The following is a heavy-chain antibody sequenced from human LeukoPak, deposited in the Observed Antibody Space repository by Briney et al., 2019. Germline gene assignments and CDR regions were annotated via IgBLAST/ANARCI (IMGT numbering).Heavy chain of an antibody. CDR2: LTSSGSII. J-gene: IGHJ4*02. D-gene: IGHD2-2*01. V-gene: IGHV3-48*01. CDR1: GFTFSSYS. CDR3: ARGSGYCSGTSCYVDY. Sequence: PRGSLRLSCAASGFTFSSYSMYWVRQAPGKGLEWVSYLTSSGSIISYADSVKGRLTISRDNARNSLYLQMNSLRAEDTAVYYCARGSGYCSGTSCYVDYWGQGTLVTVSS.